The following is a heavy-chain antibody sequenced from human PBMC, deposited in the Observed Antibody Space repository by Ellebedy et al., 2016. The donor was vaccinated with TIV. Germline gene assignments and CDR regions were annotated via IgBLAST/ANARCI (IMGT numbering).Heavy chain of an antibody. Sequence: GGSLRLXXAASGFTFISHWMSWVRQAPGKGLEWVANVKQDGSEKNYVDSVKGRFTISRDNAKNSLYLQVSSLRAEDTAVYYCAGGSGWLIDYWGQGTLVTVSS. D-gene: IGHD6-19*01. CDR3: AGGSGWLIDY. CDR2: VKQDGSEK. V-gene: IGHV3-7*04. J-gene: IGHJ4*02. CDR1: GFTFISHW.